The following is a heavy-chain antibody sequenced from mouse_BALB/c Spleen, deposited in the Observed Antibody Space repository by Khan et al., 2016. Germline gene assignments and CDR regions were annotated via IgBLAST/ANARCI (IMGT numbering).Heavy chain of an antibody. J-gene: IGHJ2*01. CDR2: INYSGST. D-gene: IGHD2-3*01. CDR3: ARYDGYYFDY. CDR1: GDSITSGY. Sequence: EVQLQESGPSLVKPSQTLYLTCSVTGDSITSGYWNWIRKLPGNKLEYMGYINYSGSTYYNPYLKSRIAITRETSTNQYYLQLNSVTTEDTAPYYCARYDGYYFDYWGQGTTLTVSS. V-gene: IGHV3-8*02.